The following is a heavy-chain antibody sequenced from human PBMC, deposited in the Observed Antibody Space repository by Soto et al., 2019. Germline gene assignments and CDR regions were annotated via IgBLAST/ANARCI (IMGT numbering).Heavy chain of an antibody. D-gene: IGHD6-19*01. CDR2: INPNSGGT. CDR1: GYTFTGYY. J-gene: IGHJ3*02. V-gene: IGHV1-2*04. Sequence: ASVKVSCKASGYTFTGYYMHWVRQAPGQGLEWMGWINPNSGGTNYAQKFQGWVTMTRDTSISTAYMELSRLRSDDTAVYYCATTVAAEHDAFDIWGQGTMVTVSS. CDR3: ATTVAAEHDAFDI.